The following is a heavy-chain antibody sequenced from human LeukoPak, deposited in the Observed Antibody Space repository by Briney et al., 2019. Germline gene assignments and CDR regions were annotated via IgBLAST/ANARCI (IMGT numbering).Heavy chain of an antibody. CDR1: GVTFSGYV. J-gene: IGHJ4*02. D-gene: IGHD5-12*01. CDR2: ISYDGSRK. V-gene: IGHV3-30*18. Sequence: GGSLRLSCAASGVTFSGYVICWGREAPGKGLGWGAVISYDGSRKYYADSVKGRFTISRDNSKNTLYLQMNSLRAEDTGVYYCAKMGDSGYEFDYWGGRTVVSVSS. CDR3: AKMGDSGYEFDY.